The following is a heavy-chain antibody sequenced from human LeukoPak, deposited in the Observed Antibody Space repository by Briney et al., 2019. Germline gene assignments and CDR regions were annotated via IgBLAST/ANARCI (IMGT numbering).Heavy chain of an antibody. CDR1: GYSISSGYY. J-gene: IGHJ4*02. CDR3: AAFGELPYFDY. CDR2: IYYSGST. V-gene: IGHV4-38-2*01. Sequence: PSETLSLTCGVPGYSISSGYYWGWIRQPPGKGLEWIGSIYYSGSTYYNPSLKSRVTISVDTSKNQFSLKLSSVTAADTAVYYCAAFGELPYFDYWGKGTLVTVSS. D-gene: IGHD1-26*01.